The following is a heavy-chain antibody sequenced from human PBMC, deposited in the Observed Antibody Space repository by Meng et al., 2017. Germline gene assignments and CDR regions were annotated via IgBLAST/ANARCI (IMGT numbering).Heavy chain of an antibody. CDR1: GGSISSYY. D-gene: IGHD3-10*01. Sequence: SETLSLTCTVSGGSISSYYWSWIRQPPGKGLEWIGYIYYSGSTYYNPSLKSRVTISVDTSKNQFSLKLSSVTAADTAVYYCARDRADYYGSGSYYLDAFDIWGQGTMVTVSS. CDR2: IYYSGST. CDR3: ARDRADYYGSGSYYLDAFDI. V-gene: IGHV4-59*12. J-gene: IGHJ3*02.